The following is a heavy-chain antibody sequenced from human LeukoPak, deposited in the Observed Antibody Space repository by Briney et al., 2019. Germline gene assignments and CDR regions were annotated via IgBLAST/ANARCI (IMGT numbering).Heavy chain of an antibody. CDR2: ISSSSSYI. J-gene: IGHJ4*02. CDR3: ARGNYDYVWGSYRSEGYYFDY. Sequence: GGSLRLSCTASGFTFSSYSMNWVRQAPGKGLEWVSSISSSSSYIYYADSVKGRFTISRDNARSSLYLQLNSLRAEDTAVYYCARGNYDYVWGSYRSEGYYFDYWGQGTLVTVSS. CDR1: GFTFSSYS. V-gene: IGHV3-21*04. D-gene: IGHD3-16*02.